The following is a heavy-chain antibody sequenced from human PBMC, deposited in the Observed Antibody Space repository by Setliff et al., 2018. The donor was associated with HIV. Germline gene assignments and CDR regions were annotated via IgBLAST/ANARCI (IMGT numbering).Heavy chain of an antibody. CDR3: ARHGGPKGVVVPAALDV. D-gene: IGHD2-2*01. Sequence: GESLKISCQGSGYNFVDYSIGWVRQLPGKGLEWMGIFYPGDSDARYSPSFQGQVTISADKSISTAYLQWSSLKASDTAMYYCARHGGPKGVVVPAALDVWGQGTTVTVSS. J-gene: IGHJ6*02. CDR1: GYNFVDYS. CDR2: FYPGDSDA. V-gene: IGHV5-51*01.